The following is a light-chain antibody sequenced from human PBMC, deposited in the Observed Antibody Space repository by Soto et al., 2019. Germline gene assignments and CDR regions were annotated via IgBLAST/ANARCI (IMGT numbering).Light chain of an antibody. CDR2: GTS. Sequence: DIVLTQSPVTLSLSPGERATLSCRASQSVGSADLAWYQKIPGQAPRLLIYGTSYRATGIPDRFSGSGSGTDFTLTVSRLEPEDFAVYYCQQYGSTPPTFGQGTKVDIK. CDR1: QSVGSAD. V-gene: IGKV3-20*01. J-gene: IGKJ1*01. CDR3: QQYGSTPPT.